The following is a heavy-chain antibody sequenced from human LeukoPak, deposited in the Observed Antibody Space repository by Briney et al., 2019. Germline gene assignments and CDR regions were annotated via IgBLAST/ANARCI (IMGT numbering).Heavy chain of an antibody. D-gene: IGHD3-22*01. CDR2: ISGSGGST. CDR1: GFTFSSYA. Sequence: GRSLRLSCAASGFTFSSYAMSWVRQAPGKGLERVSAISGSGGSTYYADSVKGRFTISRDNSKNTLYLQMNSLRAEDTAVYYCAKSPYYYDSKNYYGMDVWGQGTTVTVSS. J-gene: IGHJ6*02. CDR3: AKSPYYYDSKNYYGMDV. V-gene: IGHV3-23*01.